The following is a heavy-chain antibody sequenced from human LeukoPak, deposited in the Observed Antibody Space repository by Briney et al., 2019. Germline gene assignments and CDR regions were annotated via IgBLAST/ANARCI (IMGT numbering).Heavy chain of an antibody. V-gene: IGHV4-34*01. CDR3: ARTAAAGTCFDY. Sequence: KPSETLSLTCAVYGGSFSGYYWSWIRQPPGKGLEWIGEINHSGSTNYNPSLKSRVTISVDTSKNQFSLKLSSVTAADTAVYYCARTAAAGTCFDYWGQGTLVTVSS. CDR2: INHSGST. J-gene: IGHJ4*02. CDR1: GGSFSGYY. D-gene: IGHD6-13*01.